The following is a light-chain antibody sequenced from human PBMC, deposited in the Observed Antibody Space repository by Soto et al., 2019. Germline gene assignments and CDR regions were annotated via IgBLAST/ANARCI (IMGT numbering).Light chain of an antibody. V-gene: IGKV3-20*01. CDR2: GSS. CDR1: QSVSNNY. CDR3: QQYGSTPPYT. J-gene: IGKJ2*01. Sequence: EVVLTQSPGTLSLSPGERATLSCRASQSVSNNYLALYQQKPGQSPKLLIFGSSDRATGIPDSFSGSESGTDFALTISSLEPGYHGVYYCQQYGSTPPYTFGQGTKLEIK.